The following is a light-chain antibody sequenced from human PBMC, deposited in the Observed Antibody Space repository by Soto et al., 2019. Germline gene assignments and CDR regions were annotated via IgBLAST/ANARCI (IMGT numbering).Light chain of an antibody. CDR2: GAS. CDR1: QSVSSN. CDR3: QQYNNWPPIT. Sequence: EIVLTQSPATLSLSPGATATLSCRASQSVSSNLAWYQQKPGQAPRLLIYGASTRATGIPARFSGSGSGTEFTLTISSLQSEDFAVYYCQQYNNWPPITFGQGTRLEIK. J-gene: IGKJ5*01. V-gene: IGKV3-15*01.